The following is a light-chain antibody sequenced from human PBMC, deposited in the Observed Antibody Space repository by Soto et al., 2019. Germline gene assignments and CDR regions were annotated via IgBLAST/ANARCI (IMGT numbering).Light chain of an antibody. J-gene: IGKJ4*01. CDR1: QSVLSSSNNKNY. CDR2: WAS. Sequence: DIVMTQSPDSLSVSLGERATINCKSSQSVLSSSNNKNYLAWYQQKPGQPPKLLIYWASSRESGVPDRFSGSGSGTDFNPTISSPQAEDVAVYYCQPYYSLPPTFGGGTKVAIK. V-gene: IGKV4-1*01. CDR3: QPYYSLPPT.